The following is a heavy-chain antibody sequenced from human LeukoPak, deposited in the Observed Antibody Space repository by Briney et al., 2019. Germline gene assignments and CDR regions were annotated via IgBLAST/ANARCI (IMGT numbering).Heavy chain of an antibody. Sequence: SETLSLTCTVSGDSITSGRYYWSWIRQPAGKGLEWIGRIFTRDSTYYNPSLKSRSTISLDTSNNQFSLKLGSVTAADTAVYFCAREKNAGYMHTNWFDPWSQGTLVTVSS. V-gene: IGHV4-61*02. D-gene: IGHD5-24*01. CDR2: IFTRDST. J-gene: IGHJ5*02. CDR1: GDSITSGRYY. CDR3: AREKNAGYMHTNWFDP.